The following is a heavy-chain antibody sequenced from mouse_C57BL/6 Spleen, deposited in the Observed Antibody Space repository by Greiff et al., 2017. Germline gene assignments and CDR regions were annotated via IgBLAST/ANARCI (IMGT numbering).Heavy chain of an antibody. V-gene: IGHV1-64*01. CDR1: GYTFTSYW. D-gene: IGHD1-1*01. CDR2: IHPNSGST. Sequence: VQLQQPGAELVKPGASVKLSCKASGYTFTSYWMHWVKQRPGQGLEWIGMIHPNSGSTNYNEKFKSKATLTVDKSSSTAYMQLSSLTSEDSAVYYCARGEYYYGSSYDYAMDYWGQGTSVTVSS. J-gene: IGHJ4*01. CDR3: ARGEYYYGSSYDYAMDY.